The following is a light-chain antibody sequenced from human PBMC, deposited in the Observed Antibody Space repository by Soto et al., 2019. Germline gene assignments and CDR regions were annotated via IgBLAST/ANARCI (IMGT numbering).Light chain of an antibody. CDR3: SSYTSSSTLYV. CDR2: EVS. CDR1: NSDIGSRNL. V-gene: IGLV2-14*02. J-gene: IGLJ1*01. Sequence: QSALTQPASVSGSPGQSITISCTGTNSDIGSRNLVSWYQQHPGIAPKLIIYEVSNRPSGVSNRFSGSKSGNTASLTISGLQAEDEADYYCSSYTSSSTLYVFGTGTKLTVL.